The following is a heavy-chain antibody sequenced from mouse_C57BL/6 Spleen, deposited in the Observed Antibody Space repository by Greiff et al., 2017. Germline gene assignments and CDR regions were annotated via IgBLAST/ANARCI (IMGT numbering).Heavy chain of an antibody. CDR1: GYTFTSYW. CDR3: ARDYEGWYFDV. J-gene: IGHJ1*03. V-gene: IGHV1-64*01. D-gene: IGHD2-4*01. Sequence: PGAELVKPGASVKLSCKASGYTFTSYWMHWVKQRPGQGLEWIGMIHPNSGSTNYNEKFKSKATLTVDKSSSTAYMQLSSLTSEDSAVYYCARDYEGWYFDVWGTGTTVTVSS. CDR2: IHPNSGST.